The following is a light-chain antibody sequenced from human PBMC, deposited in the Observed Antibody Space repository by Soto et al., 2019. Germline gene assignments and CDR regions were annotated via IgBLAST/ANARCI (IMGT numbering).Light chain of an antibody. J-gene: IGKJ1*01. CDR2: KAS. Sequence: DIQMTQSPSTLSASVGDRVTITCRASQSISSWLAWYQQKPGKAPKLLIYKASSLESGVPSRFSGSGSGTEFTLTISSLQPDDFAIYYCQQYNGYLTWTFGQGTKVEIK. CDR3: QQYNGYLTWT. CDR1: QSISSW. V-gene: IGKV1-5*03.